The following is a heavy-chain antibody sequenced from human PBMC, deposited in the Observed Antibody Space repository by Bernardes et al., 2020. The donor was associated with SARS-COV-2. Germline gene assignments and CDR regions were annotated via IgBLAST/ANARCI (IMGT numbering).Heavy chain of an antibody. CDR3: ARRGGAGRSFDY. CDR2: VYSSGTT. D-gene: IGHD3-10*01. J-gene: IGHJ4*02. Sequence: TLSLTCTVSGGSISASSSYWGWIRQPPGKGLEWIGSVYSSGTTYYNPSLKSRVAISVDTSKNQFSLNLSSVTATDTAVFYCARRGGAGRSFDYWGQGAHVTVSS. CDR1: GGSISASSSY. V-gene: IGHV4-39*01.